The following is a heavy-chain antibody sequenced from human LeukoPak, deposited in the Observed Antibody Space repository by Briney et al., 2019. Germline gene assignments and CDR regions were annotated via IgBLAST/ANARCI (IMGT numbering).Heavy chain of an antibody. CDR1: GYTFTAYY. Sequence: GASVKVSCKASGYTFTAYYMHWVRLAPGQGLEWMGWINPNSGATKYTPKSQDRVAMTRDTSISTAYLELSRLRSDDTAVYYCTSNGPDGDYSYWGQGTLVTVSS. CDR3: TSNGPDGDYSY. J-gene: IGHJ4*02. CDR2: INPNSGAT. D-gene: IGHD4-17*01. V-gene: IGHV1-2*02.